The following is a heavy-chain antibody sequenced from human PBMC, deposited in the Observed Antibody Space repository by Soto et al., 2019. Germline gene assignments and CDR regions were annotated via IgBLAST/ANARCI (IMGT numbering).Heavy chain of an antibody. CDR3: ARPGARSYYYDSSGYPTESWFDP. D-gene: IGHD3-22*01. Sequence: ASVKVSCKASGYTFTSYAMHWVRRAPGQRLEWMGWINAGNGNTKYSQKFQGRVTITRDTSASTAYMELSSLRSEDTAVYYCARPGARSYYYDSSGYPTESWFDPWGQGTLVTVSS. V-gene: IGHV1-3*01. J-gene: IGHJ5*02. CDR2: INAGNGNT. CDR1: GYTFTSYA.